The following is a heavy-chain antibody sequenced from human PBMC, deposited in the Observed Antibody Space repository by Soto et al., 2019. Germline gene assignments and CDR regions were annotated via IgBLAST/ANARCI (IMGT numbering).Heavy chain of an antibody. CDR1: GFTFSGSA. CDR2: IRSKANNYAT. V-gene: IGHV3-73*02. CDR3: TSLYASGSP. Sequence: EVQLVESGGGLVQPGGSLKLSCVVSGFTFSGSAMHWVRQASGKGLEWVGRIRSKANNYATAYAASVKGRFTISRDDSKNTAYLQMNSLKTEDTAVYYFTSLYASGSPWGQGTLVTVSS. J-gene: IGHJ4*02. D-gene: IGHD3-10*01.